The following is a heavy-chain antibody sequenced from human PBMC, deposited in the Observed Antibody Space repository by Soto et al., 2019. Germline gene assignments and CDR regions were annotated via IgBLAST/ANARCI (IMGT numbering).Heavy chain of an antibody. J-gene: IGHJ4*02. CDR3: AKTQTFNGYYGGFDA. D-gene: IGHD3-3*01. V-gene: IGHV3-23*01. CDR1: GFSFAGHA. CDR2: VSGGGAST. Sequence: PGGSLRLSCAATGFSFAGHALTWVRQAPGKGLEWLSAVSGGGASTYYADSVRGRFSISRDVSGNMIYLQLNRLTAGDTATYYCAKTQTFNGYYGGFDAWGQGTRVTVSS.